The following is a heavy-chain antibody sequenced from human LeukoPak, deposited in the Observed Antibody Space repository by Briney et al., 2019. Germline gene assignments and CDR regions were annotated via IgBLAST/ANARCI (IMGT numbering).Heavy chain of an antibody. CDR3: ARGKIKPVMRSSWFNWFDP. Sequence: SQTLSLTCAVSGGSMSSGGYSWSWLRQPPGKGLEWIGYIYHSGSTYYNPSLKSRVTISVDRSKNQFSLKLSSVTAADTAVYYCARGKIKPVMRSSWFNWFDPWGQGTLVTVSS. J-gene: IGHJ5*02. V-gene: IGHV4-30-2*01. D-gene: IGHD6-13*01. CDR2: IYHSGST. CDR1: GGSMSSGGYS.